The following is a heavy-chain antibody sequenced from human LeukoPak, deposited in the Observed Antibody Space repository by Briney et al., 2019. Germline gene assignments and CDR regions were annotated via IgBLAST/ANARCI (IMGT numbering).Heavy chain of an antibody. D-gene: IGHD3-10*01. CDR1: GVSISSSNSY. J-gene: IGHJ4*02. CDR2: IYYSGST. V-gene: IGHV4-39*01. Sequence: PSETLSLTCTVSGVSISSSNSYWGWIRQPPGKGLEWIGSIYYSGSTYYNASLKSRVTISVDTSKNQFSLKLTSVTAADTAVYYCARQTGSGLFTLPGGQGTLVTVSP. CDR3: ARQTGSGLFTLP.